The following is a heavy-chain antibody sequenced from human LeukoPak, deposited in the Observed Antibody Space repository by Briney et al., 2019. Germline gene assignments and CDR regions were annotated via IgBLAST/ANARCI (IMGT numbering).Heavy chain of an antibody. CDR3: ARASGPFDF. J-gene: IGHJ4*02. V-gene: IGHV3-30*07. Sequence: SVKDRFTISRDNPKNTLYLHMNSLIPGDTGVYYCARASGPFDFWGQGTLLTVSS. D-gene: IGHD3-10*01.